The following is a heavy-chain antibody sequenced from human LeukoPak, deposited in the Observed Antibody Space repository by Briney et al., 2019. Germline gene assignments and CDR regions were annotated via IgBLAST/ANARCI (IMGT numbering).Heavy chain of an antibody. CDR3: ARSPPGGQLERRGWFDP. J-gene: IGHJ5*02. V-gene: IGHV1-18*01. Sequence: ASVKVSCKASGYTFTSYGISWVRQAPGQGLEWMGWISAYNGNTNYAQELQGRVTMTTDTSTSTAYMELRSLRSDDTAVYYCARSPPGGQLERRGWFDPWGQGTLVTVS. CDR1: GYTFTSYG. CDR2: ISAYNGNT. D-gene: IGHD1-1*01.